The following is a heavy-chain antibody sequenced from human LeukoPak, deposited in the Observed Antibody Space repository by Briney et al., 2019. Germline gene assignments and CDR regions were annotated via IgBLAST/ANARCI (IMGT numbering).Heavy chain of an antibody. D-gene: IGHD3-10*01. CDR1: SGSIGSYY. V-gene: IGHV4-59*01. CDR3: ARVGNYYGSGSYSSWFDP. Sequence: SETLSLTCTVSSGSIGSYYWSWIRQPPGKGLEWIGYIYYSGSTNYNPSLKSRVTISVDTSKNQFSLKLSSVTAADTAVYYCARVGNYYGSGSYSSWFDPWGQGTLVTVSS. J-gene: IGHJ5*02. CDR2: IYYSGST.